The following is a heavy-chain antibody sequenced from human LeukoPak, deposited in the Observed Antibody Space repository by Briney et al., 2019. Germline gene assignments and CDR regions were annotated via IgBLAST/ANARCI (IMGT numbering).Heavy chain of an antibody. D-gene: IGHD4-17*01. Sequence: GGSLRLSCAASGFSFSGYGMHWVRQVPGKGLEWVAFIRYDGITKFYIDSVKGRFAISRDNSKNTLSLQMNSLRTEDTAVYYCAALHTGTFVDYLGQGTLVTVSS. J-gene: IGHJ4*02. CDR1: GFSFSGYG. CDR3: AALHTGTFVDY. V-gene: IGHV3-30*02. CDR2: IRYDGITK.